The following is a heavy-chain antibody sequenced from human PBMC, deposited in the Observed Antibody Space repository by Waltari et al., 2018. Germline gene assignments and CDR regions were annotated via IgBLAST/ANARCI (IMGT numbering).Heavy chain of an antibody. D-gene: IGHD1-26*01. Sequence: QAPGQGLEWMGWISAYNGNTNYAQKLQGRVTMTTDTSTSTAYMELRSLRSDDTAVYYCARSGGSHLAGAFDIWGQGTMVTVSS. CDR2: ISAYNGNT. J-gene: IGHJ3*02. V-gene: IGHV1-18*01. CDR3: ARSGGSHLAGAFDI.